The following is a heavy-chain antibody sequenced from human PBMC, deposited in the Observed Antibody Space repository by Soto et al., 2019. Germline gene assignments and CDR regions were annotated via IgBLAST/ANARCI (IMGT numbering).Heavy chain of an antibody. J-gene: IGHJ6*02. CDR3: ARAYTGRLPRRADYYYAMDV. CDR1: GFTFSNFD. D-gene: IGHD2-2*02. V-gene: IGHV3-13*05. CDR2: IDAARDP. Sequence: GGSLRLSCATSGFTFSNFDMHWVSQVPGKGLEWVSAIDAARDPYYLGSVKGRFTISRENAKNSVYLQMNDLRAGDSAVYYCARAYTGRLPRRADYYYAMDVWGQGTTVTVSS.